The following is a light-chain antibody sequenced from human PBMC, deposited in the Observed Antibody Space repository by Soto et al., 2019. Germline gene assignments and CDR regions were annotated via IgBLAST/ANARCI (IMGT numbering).Light chain of an antibody. CDR3: QQRSNWLT. J-gene: IGKJ4*01. CDR1: QSVGSY. CDR2: DAS. Sequence: EIVLTQSPATLSLSPGERATLSCRASQSVGSYLAWYQQKPGQAPRLLIYDASDRATDIPARFSGSGSGTDFTLTISSLEPDDFAVYYCQQRSNWLTFGGGTKVEIK. V-gene: IGKV3-11*01.